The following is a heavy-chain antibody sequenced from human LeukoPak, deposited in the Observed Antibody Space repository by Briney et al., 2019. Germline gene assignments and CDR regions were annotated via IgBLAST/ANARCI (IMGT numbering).Heavy chain of an antibody. V-gene: IGHV4-39*07. Sequence: SETLSLTCTVSGGSISSSSYFWGWIRQSPGKGLEWIGSIYSSGTTYYNPSLKSRVTISVDTSKNQFSLRLSSVTAADTAVFYCARDGSHYYFDYWGQGTLVTVSS. CDR3: ARDGSHYYFDY. CDR1: GGSISSSSYF. D-gene: IGHD3-10*01. CDR2: IYSSGTT. J-gene: IGHJ4*02.